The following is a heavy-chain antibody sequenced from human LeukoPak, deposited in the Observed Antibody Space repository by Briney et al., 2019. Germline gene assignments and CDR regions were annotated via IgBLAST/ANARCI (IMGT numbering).Heavy chain of an antibody. J-gene: IGHJ4*02. CDR2: IGWNSGNI. V-gene: IGHV3-9*01. Sequence: PGGSLRLSCAVSGFTFDDYAMHWVRQVPGKGLEWVSGIGWNSGNIAYADSVKGRFTISRDSAKNSLFLQMNSLRAEDTAVYFCAREDYYDGSGYPAFDYWGQGTLVTVSS. CDR1: GFTFDDYA. CDR3: AREDYYDGSGYPAFDY. D-gene: IGHD3-22*01.